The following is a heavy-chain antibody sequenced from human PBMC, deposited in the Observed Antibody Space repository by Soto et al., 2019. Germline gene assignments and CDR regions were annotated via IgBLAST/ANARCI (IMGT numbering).Heavy chain of an antibody. Sequence: GASVKVSCKASGYTFTSYGISWVRQAPGQGLEWMGWISAYNGNTNYAQKLQGRVTMTTDTSTSTAYMELRSLRSDDTAGYYCARKKAHSSSPPRPLDYGGQGTLVTVSS. CDR3: ARKKAHSSSPPRPLDY. V-gene: IGHV1-18*01. J-gene: IGHJ4*02. CDR1: GYTFTSYG. D-gene: IGHD6-13*01. CDR2: ISAYNGNT.